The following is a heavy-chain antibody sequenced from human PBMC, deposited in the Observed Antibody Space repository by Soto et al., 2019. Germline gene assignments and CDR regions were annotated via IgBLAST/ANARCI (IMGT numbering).Heavy chain of an antibody. Sequence: GGSLRLSCGASGFTFSSYAMSWVRQAPGKGLEWVSAISGSGGNTYHAGSAKGRFSISRDNSKNTLYLQMNSLRAEDTALYYCAKDSGGFCSTISCYYFDYWGQGTLVTVSS. CDR2: ISGSGGNT. CDR3: AKDSGGFCSTISCYYFDY. J-gene: IGHJ4*02. D-gene: IGHD2-2*01. V-gene: IGHV3-23*01. CDR1: GFTFSSYA.